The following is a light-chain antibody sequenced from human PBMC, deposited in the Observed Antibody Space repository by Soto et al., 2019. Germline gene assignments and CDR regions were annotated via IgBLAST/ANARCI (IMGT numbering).Light chain of an antibody. CDR3: SSYAGSSNYV. J-gene: IGLJ1*01. CDR2: EVT. Sequence: QSALTQPPSASGSPGQSVTISCTGTSSDVGGYNYVSWYQQHPGKAPKLMIYEVTLRPSGVPDRFSGSKSGNTASLTVSGLQAEDEADYYCSSYAGSSNYVFGTGTQLTVL. V-gene: IGLV2-8*01. CDR1: SSDVGGYNY.